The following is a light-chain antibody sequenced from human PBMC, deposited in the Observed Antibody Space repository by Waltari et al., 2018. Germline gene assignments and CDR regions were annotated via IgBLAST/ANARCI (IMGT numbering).Light chain of an antibody. CDR1: SVSLPTPSY. CDR3: ALYMGSGIWV. CDR2: QAN. V-gene: IGLV8-61*01. J-gene: IGLJ3*02. Sequence: QTVVTPEPSLSVSPGGTVTLTCALSSVSLPTPSYATWSQQTPCQAPRTLVYQANPRSSGVPDRFSGSILGNTAALTITGAQADDESDYYCALYMGSGIWVFGGGTRLTVL.